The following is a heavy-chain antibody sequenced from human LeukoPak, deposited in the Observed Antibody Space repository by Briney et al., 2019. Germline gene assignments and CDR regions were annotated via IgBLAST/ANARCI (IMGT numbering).Heavy chain of an antibody. Sequence: PGGSLRLSCAASGLTLSNNFMGWVRQAPGKGLEGVSLIYSGGSTYSADSVKGRFTISRDNSKNTLHLQMNSLRVEDTAVYYCARDTDYYGSGRHGYFDHWGQGTLVTVSS. J-gene: IGHJ1*01. CDR1: GLTLSNNF. CDR2: IYSGGST. V-gene: IGHV3-66*01. D-gene: IGHD3-10*01. CDR3: ARDTDYYGSGRHGYFDH.